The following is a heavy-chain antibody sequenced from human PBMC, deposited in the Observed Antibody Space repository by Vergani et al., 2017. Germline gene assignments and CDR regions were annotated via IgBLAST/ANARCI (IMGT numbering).Heavy chain of an antibody. CDR2: ISGHGDRT. D-gene: IGHD3-10*01. J-gene: IGHJ4*02. Sequence: EVHLLESGGGQVEAGGSLRLSCVASGFTFSNSAMSWVRQTSGKGLEWVSAISGHGDRTYYADSVKGRFTISRDNSKNTLYLQMNSLRAEDTAVYYCAKDAGVMVRGVIIGYFDYWGQGTLVTVSS. CDR3: AKDAGVMVRGVIIGYFDY. V-gene: IGHV3-23*01. CDR1: GFTFSNSA.